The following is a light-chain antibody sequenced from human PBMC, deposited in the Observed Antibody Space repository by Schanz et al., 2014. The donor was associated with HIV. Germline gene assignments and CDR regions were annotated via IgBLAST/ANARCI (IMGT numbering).Light chain of an antibody. CDR2: AAS. CDR3: QQYSSSQLT. V-gene: IGKV3-20*01. Sequence: EIVLTQSPGTLSVSPGDKATLSCWASQSIESNFLAWYQQRPGQAPRLLISAASRRATGIPDRFSGSGSGSAFTLTISRLEPEDSAVYFCQQYSSSQLTFGGGTKVEI. J-gene: IGKJ4*01. CDR1: QSIESNF.